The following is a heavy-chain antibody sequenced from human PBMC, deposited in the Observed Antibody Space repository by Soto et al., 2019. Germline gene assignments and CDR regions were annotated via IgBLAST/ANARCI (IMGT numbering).Heavy chain of an antibody. J-gene: IGHJ4*02. CDR2: IIPIVGTA. D-gene: IGHD6-19*01. CDR1: RGTFSSYA. V-gene: IGHV1-69*05. CDR3: ARARAVAGAAESF. Sequence: SVKVSCNASRGTFSSYAISWVRQAPGQGLEWMGGIIPIVGTANYAQKFQGRVTMTRDTSTSTVYMELSSLRSEDTAVYYCARARAVAGAAESFWGQGALVTVCS.